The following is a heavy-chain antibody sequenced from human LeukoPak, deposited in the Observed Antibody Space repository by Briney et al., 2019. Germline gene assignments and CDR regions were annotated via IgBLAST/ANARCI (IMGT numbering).Heavy chain of an antibody. J-gene: IGHJ6*02. Sequence: SETLSLTCTVSGGSISSSSYYWGWIRQPPGKGLEWIGSIYYSGSTYYSPSLKSRVTISVDTSKNQFSLKLSSVTAADTAVYYCARVLGGYYGMDVWGQGTTVTVSS. D-gene: IGHD3-16*01. CDR3: ARVLGGYYGMDV. V-gene: IGHV4-39*07. CDR1: GGSISSSSYY. CDR2: IYYSGST.